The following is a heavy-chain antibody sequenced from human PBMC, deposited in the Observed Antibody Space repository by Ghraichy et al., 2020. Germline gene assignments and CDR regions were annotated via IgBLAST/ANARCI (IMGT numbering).Heavy chain of an antibody. V-gene: IGHV4-61*01. CDR2: IYYSGNT. D-gene: IGHD2-15*01. J-gene: IGHJ6*02. Sequence: GSLRLSCTVSGDSVSSGSYYWSWIRQPPGKGLEWIGNIYYSGNTNYNPSLKSRVTISIDTSTNQFSLKLSSVTAADTAVYYCARDHCIGGNCYSTYYGVDLWGQGTTVTVPS. CDR1: GDSVSSGSYY. CDR3: ARDHCIGGNCYSTYYGVDL.